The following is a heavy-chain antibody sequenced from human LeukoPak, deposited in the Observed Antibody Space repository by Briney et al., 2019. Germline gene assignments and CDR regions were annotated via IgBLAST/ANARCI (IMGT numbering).Heavy chain of an antibody. CDR1: GFTFSSYS. J-gene: IGHJ5*02. D-gene: IGHD3-10*01. V-gene: IGHV3-21*01. CDR2: ISSSSSYI. CDR3: ARESAYGSGYNWFDP. Sequence: GGSLRLSCAASGFTFSSYSMNWVRQAPGKGLEWVSSISSSSSYIYYADSVKGRFTISRDNAKNSLYLQMNSLRAEDTAVYYCARESAYGSGYNWFDPWGQGTLVTVSS.